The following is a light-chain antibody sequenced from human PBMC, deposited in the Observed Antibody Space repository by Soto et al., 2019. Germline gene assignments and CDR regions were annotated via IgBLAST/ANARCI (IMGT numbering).Light chain of an antibody. CDR2: AAS. J-gene: IGKJ5*01. Sequence: DIQLTQSPSFLSASVGDRVTITFLASQGISSYLAWYQQKPGKAPKLLIYAASTLQSGVPSRFSGTGSGTEFTLTISSLQPDDFATYYCQQYHRSSITFGQGTRLEIK. CDR3: QQYHRSSIT. V-gene: IGKV1-9*01. CDR1: QGISSY.